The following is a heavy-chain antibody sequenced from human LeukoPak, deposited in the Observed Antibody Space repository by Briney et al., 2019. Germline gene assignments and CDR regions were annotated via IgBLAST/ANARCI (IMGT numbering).Heavy chain of an antibody. Sequence: SETLSLTCAVYGGSFSGYYWSWIRQPPGKGLEWSGEINHSGSTNYNPSLKSRVTISLDTSKSQFSLKVRYVTAADTAVYYCAREVLYDSSGYYYYYYYMDVWGKGTTVTIS. D-gene: IGHD3-22*01. J-gene: IGHJ6*03. CDR2: INHSGST. CDR1: GGSFSGYY. V-gene: IGHV4-34*01. CDR3: AREVLYDSSGYYYYYYYMDV.